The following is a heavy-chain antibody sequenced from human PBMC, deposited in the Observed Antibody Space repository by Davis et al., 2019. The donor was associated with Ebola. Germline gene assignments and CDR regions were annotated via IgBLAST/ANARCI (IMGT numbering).Heavy chain of an antibody. CDR1: GYTFTSYA. Sequence: AASVKVSCKTSGYTFTSYALSWVRQAPGQGLEWMGWISGYNGNTMYAQKFQGRVTMTRDTSTSTAYMELKSLRSDDTAVYFCARHGVNSELGSGPTAHWGQGTLVTVSS. D-gene: IGHD3-10*01. V-gene: IGHV1-18*01. CDR2: ISGYNGNT. J-gene: IGHJ4*02. CDR3: ARHGVNSELGSGPTAH.